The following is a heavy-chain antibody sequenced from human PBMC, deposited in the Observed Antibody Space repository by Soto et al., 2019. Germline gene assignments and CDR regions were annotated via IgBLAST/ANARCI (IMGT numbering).Heavy chain of an antibody. D-gene: IGHD1-26*01. Sequence: EVQLAESGGGLVQPGRSLRLSCTASGFNFGGYAMSWVRQAPGKGLECIGFIRGRAYGGTTEYAASVRGRFTISRDDSKSIAYLHMNSLETEDTAVYYCTRVGWSWVSFPYYFDYWGQGALVTVSS. J-gene: IGHJ4*02. CDR1: GFNFGGYA. V-gene: IGHV3-49*04. CDR3: TRVGWSWVSFPYYFDY. CDR2: IRGRAYGGTT.